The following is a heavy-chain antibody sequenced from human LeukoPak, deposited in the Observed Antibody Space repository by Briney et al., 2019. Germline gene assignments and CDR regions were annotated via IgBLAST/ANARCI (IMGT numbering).Heavy chain of an antibody. D-gene: IGHD5-24*01. J-gene: IGHJ4*02. CDR2: ISSSGSTI. Sequence: GGSLRLSCAASGFTFSSYEMNWVRQAPGKGLEWVSYISSSGSTIYYADSVKGRFTISRDNAKNSLYLQMNSLRAEDTGVYYCARDNGWLQPRELDYWGQGTLVTVSS. CDR3: ARDNGWLQPRELDY. V-gene: IGHV3-48*03. CDR1: GFTFSSYE.